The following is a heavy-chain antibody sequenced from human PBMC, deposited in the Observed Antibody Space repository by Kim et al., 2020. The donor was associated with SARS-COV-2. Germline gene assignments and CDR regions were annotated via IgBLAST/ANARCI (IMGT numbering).Heavy chain of an antibody. J-gene: IGHJ5*02. Sequence: SETLSLTCTVSGGSIRNSTYYWGWIRQPPGKGLEWIGSIYYSGSTFHNPSLKSRVTISVDTSKNQFSLKLTSVTAADTAVYYCARGGPLWFGELSSWFDPWGQGTLVTVSS. CDR2: IYYSGST. D-gene: IGHD3-10*01. CDR1: GGSIRNSTYY. CDR3: ARGGPLWFGELSSWFDP. V-gene: IGHV4-39*07.